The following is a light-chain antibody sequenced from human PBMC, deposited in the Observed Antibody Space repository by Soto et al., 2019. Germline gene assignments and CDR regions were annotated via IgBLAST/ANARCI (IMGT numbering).Light chain of an antibody. CDR2: DAS. J-gene: IGKJ2*01. V-gene: IGKV3-11*01. Sequence: EIVLTQSPATLSLSPGERATLSCRASQTVNSYLAWYQHKPGQAPRLLIYDASNRATGIPARFSGSGSGTDFTLTISSLEPEDFAIYYCQQRSNWPPGYTFGQGTKLEIK. CDR3: QQRSNWPPGYT. CDR1: QTVNSY.